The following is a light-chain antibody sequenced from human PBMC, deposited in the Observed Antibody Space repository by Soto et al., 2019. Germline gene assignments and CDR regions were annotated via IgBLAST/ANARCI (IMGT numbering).Light chain of an antibody. CDR2: AAS. J-gene: IGKJ4*01. CDR3: LQDYNYPPLT. Sequence: AIQMTQSPSSLSASVGDRVTITCRASQGIRNDLVWYQQKPGKGPKLLIYAASSLHSGGPSRLSGSGSGTDFTLTIDSLQPEAFATYSCLQDYNYPPLTFGGGTKVEIK. V-gene: IGKV1-6*02. CDR1: QGIRND.